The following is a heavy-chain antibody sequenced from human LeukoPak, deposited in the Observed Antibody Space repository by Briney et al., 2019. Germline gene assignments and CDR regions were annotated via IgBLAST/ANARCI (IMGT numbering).Heavy chain of an antibody. D-gene: IGHD2-2*01. J-gene: IGHJ6*02. CDR3: AKDSCSTNCLGSGMDV. V-gene: IGHV3-23*01. CDR2: ISGSGNST. Sequence: GGSLRLSCVASGFILENHAMSWIRQAPGQGLDWLSGISGSGNSTYYADSVKGRLTISRDNSKNILYLQMRSLRVDDTAIYYCAKDSCSTNCLGSGMDVWGQGTTVTVSS. CDR1: GFILENHA.